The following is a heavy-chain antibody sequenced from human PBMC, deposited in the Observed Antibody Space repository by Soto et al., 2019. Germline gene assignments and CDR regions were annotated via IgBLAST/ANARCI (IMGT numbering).Heavy chain of an antibody. V-gene: IGHV4-59*01. D-gene: IGHD4-17*01. CDR3: ARVEATVTSRAAFDI. J-gene: IGHJ3*02. Sequence: SETLSLTCTVSGGSISSYYWSWIRQPPGKGLEWIGYIYYSGSTNYNPSLKSRVTISVDTSKNQFSLKLSSVTAADTAVYYCARVEATVTSRAAFDIWGQGTMVTVSS. CDR2: IYYSGST. CDR1: GGSISSYY.